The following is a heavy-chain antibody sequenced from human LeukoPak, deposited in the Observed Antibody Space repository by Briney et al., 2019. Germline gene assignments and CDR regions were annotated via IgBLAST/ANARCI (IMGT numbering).Heavy chain of an antibody. J-gene: IGHJ4*02. Sequence: GGSLRLSCGASGFTFSSYAMSWVRQAPGKGLEWVSAISGSGGSTYYADSVKGRFTISRDNSKNTLYLQMNSLRAEDTAVYYCAKDHDYGDRRDYWGQGTLVTVSS. V-gene: IGHV3-23*01. CDR2: ISGSGGST. CDR1: GFTFSSYA. CDR3: AKDHDYGDRRDY. D-gene: IGHD4-17*01.